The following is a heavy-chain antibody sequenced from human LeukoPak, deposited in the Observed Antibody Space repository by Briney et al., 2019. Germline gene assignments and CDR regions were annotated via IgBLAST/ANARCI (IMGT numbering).Heavy chain of an antibody. V-gene: IGHV5-51*01. CDR2: IYPGDSDT. D-gene: IGHD6-6*01. Sequence: GESLKISFKGSGYSFTSYWIAWGPQMPGKGLEGIGIIYPGDSDTIYSPSFQGQVTISANKSISTAYLKWSSLKASDTAMYYCARLDEYSSSSTYYYYYYYMDVWGKGTPVTVSS. CDR1: GYSFTSYW. J-gene: IGHJ6*03. CDR3: ARLDEYSSSSTYYYYYYYMDV.